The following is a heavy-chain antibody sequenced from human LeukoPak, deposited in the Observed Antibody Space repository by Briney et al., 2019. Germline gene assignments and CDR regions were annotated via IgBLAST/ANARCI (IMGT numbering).Heavy chain of an antibody. CDR2: ISSNGGST. CDR3: ARSLITMVRGEEGFDY. J-gene: IGHJ4*02. Sequence: GGSLRLSCAASGFTFSSYAMHWVRQAPGKGLEYVSAISSNGGSTYYANSVKGRFTISRDNSKNTLYLQMGSLSAEDMAVYYCARSLITMVRGEEGFDYWGQGTLVTVSS. V-gene: IGHV3-64*01. D-gene: IGHD3-10*01. CDR1: GFTFSSYA.